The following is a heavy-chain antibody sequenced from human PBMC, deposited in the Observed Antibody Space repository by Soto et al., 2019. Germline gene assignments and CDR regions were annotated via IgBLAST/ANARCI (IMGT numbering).Heavy chain of an antibody. CDR2: IYYSGST. CDR1: GGSISSGGYY. CDR3: ARDLAAAGGGPFDY. V-gene: IGHV4-31*03. J-gene: IGHJ4*02. Sequence: PSETLSLTCTVSGGSISSGGYYWSWIRQHPGKGLEWLGYIYYSGSTYYNPSLKSRVTISVDTSKNQFSLKLSSVTAADTAVYYCARDLAAAGGGPFDYWGQGTLVTVSS. D-gene: IGHD6-13*01.